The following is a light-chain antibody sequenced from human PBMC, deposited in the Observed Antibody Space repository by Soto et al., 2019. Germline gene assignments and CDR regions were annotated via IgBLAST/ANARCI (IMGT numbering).Light chain of an antibody. Sequence: QPVLTQSPSASASLGASVKLTCTLSSGHSSYAIAWHQQQPEKGPRYLMKLHSDGSHSKGDAIPDLFSGASSGAERYLTIARLKSEDEAEYYCQTWGTGIHYVFGTGTKGTVL. CDR2: LHSDGSH. CDR3: QTWGTGIHYV. V-gene: IGLV4-69*01. CDR1: SGHSSYA. J-gene: IGLJ1*01.